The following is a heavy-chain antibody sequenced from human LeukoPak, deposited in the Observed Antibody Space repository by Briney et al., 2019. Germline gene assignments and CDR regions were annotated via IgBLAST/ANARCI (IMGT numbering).Heavy chain of an antibody. V-gene: IGHV4-59*08. CDR2: IYNSGST. D-gene: IGHD5-24*01. CDR1: GGPIRSYS. CDR3: ARQDDYNLDY. Sequence: PSETLSLTCTVSGGPIRSYSWSWIRQPPGKRLEWIGYIYNSGSTNYNPSLKSRVTISVDTSKNQFSLKLSSVTAADTAVYCCARQDDYNLDYWGQGTLVTVSS. J-gene: IGHJ4*02.